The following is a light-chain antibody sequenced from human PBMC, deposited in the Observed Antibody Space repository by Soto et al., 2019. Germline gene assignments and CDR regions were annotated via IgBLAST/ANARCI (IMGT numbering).Light chain of an antibody. V-gene: IGKV1-39*01. CDR2: AAF. Sequence: DIQMTQSPSSLSSSLGDTVTLTCRASQSVAFYLNWYQQTRGKAPKLLIYAAFSLQSGVPSRFSGSGSETNFTLTIPSLQPEDFATYYCQQSHSTPPTFGGGTKVEIK. CDR3: QQSHSTPPT. CDR1: QSVAFY. J-gene: IGKJ4*01.